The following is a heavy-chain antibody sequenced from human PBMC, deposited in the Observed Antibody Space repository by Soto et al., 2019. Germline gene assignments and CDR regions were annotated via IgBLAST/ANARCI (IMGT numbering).Heavy chain of an antibody. CDR3: ARDLGYCSNGVCYHGGYFDH. V-gene: IGHV4-59*01. J-gene: IGHJ4*02. CDR1: GGSISTYY. D-gene: IGHD2-8*01. Sequence: QVQLQESGPGLVKPSETLSLTCTVSGGSISTYYWSWIRQPPGKGLEWIGYMYYSGSTNYNPSLKSRVTISVDTSKNQFSLKLSSVTAADTAVYYCARDLGYCSNGVCYHGGYFDHRGQGTLVTVSS. CDR2: MYYSGST.